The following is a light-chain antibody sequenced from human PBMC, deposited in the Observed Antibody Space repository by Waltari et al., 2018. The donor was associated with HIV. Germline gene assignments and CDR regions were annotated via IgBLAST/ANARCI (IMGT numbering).Light chain of an antibody. Sequence: DIVLTQPPDTLSLSPVERATLSCRASQSVGSNYLAWFQHRPVQPPRLLIYAASTRAAGIPDRFSGSGSGTHFTLTINKLEPEDFAMYYCQQYGGSPYTFGQGT. V-gene: IGKV3-20*01. CDR1: QSVGSNY. J-gene: IGKJ2*01. CDR2: AAS. CDR3: QQYGGSPYT.